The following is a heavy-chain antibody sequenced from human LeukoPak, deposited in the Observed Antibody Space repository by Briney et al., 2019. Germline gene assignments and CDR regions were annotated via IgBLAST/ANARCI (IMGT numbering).Heavy chain of an antibody. CDR1: GYRFTNYW. V-gene: IGHV5-51*01. D-gene: IGHD4-11*01. Sequence: GESLKISCKGSGYRFTNYWIGWVRQMPGKGLEWMGIISPGDSDTRYSPSFQGQVTLSADKSISTAYLQWSSLKASDTAMYYCARSSTVLPRSDMDVWGKGTTVTVSS. CDR3: ARSSTVLPRSDMDV. J-gene: IGHJ6*04. CDR2: ISPGDSDT.